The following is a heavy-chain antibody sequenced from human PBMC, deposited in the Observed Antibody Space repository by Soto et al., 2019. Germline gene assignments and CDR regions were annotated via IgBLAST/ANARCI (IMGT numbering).Heavy chain of an antibody. V-gene: IGHV3-33*01. CDR2: IWYDGSNK. D-gene: IGHD6-19*01. CDR3: ARDWHYSSGWRFDY. J-gene: IGHJ4*02. CDR1: GFTFSSYG. Sequence: QVQLVESGGGVVQPGRSLRLSCAASGFTFSSYGMHWVRQAPGKGLEWVAVIWYDGSNKYYADSVKGRFTISRDNSKNTLYLQMNSLRAEDTAVYYCARDWHYSSGWRFDYWGQGPLVTVSS.